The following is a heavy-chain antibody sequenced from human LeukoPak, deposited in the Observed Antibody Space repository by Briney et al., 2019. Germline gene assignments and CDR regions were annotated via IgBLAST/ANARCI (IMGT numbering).Heavy chain of an antibody. Sequence: SETLSLTCAVYGGSFSGYYWSWIRQPPGKGLEWIGEINHSGSTNYNPSLKSRVTISVDTSKNQFSLKLSSVTAADTAVYYCARVVKYLRIPFYYFDYWGQGTLVTVSS. CDR1: GGSFSGYY. CDR3: ARVVKYLRIPFYYFDY. V-gene: IGHV4-34*01. D-gene: IGHD2-2*02. J-gene: IGHJ4*02. CDR2: INHSGST.